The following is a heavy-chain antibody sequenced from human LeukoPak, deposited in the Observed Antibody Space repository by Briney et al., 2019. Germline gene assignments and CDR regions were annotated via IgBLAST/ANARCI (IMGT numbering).Heavy chain of an antibody. CDR3: ARGSILLWLGESYYFDY. Sequence: GSLRLSCTASGFTFGDYAMSWFRQPPGKGLEWIGEINHSGSTNYNPSLKSRVTISVDTSKNQFSLKLSSVTAADTAVYYCARGSILLWLGESYYFDYWGQGTLVTVSS. V-gene: IGHV4-34*01. CDR2: INHSGST. D-gene: IGHD3-10*01. J-gene: IGHJ4*02. CDR1: GFTFGDYA.